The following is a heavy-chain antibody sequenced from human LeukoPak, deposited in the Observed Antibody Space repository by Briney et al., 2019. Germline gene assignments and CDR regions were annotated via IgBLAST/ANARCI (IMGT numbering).Heavy chain of an antibody. CDR3: ARTYSQTQHRFVYNWFDP. CDR1: GGSISDTSYF. Sequence: PSETLSLTCTVSGGSISDTSYFWAWIRQPPGKGLEWIGSIYYSGNTYYNPSVKSRVTISLDTSTNQFSLKLSSVAAADTAVYYCARTYSQTQHRFVYNWFDPWGQGTLVTVSS. J-gene: IGHJ5*02. V-gene: IGHV4-39*07. D-gene: IGHD3-16*01. CDR2: IYYSGNT.